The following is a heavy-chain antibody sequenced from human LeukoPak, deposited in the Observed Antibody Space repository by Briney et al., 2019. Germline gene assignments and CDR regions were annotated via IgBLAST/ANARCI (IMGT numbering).Heavy chain of an antibody. CDR1: GFTFSSYS. CDR3: ARVPTYYYDSSGYSDY. V-gene: IGHV3-21*01. Sequence: GGSLRLSCAASGFTFSSYSMNWVRQAPGKGLEWVSSISSSSSYIYYADSAKGRFTISRDNAKNSLYLQMNSLRAEDTAVYYCARVPTYYYDSSGYSDYWGQGTLVTVSS. J-gene: IGHJ4*02. D-gene: IGHD3-22*01. CDR2: ISSSSSYI.